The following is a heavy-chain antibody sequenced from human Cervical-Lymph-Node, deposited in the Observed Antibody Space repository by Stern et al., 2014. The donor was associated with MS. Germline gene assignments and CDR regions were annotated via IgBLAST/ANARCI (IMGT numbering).Heavy chain of an antibody. Sequence: VQLVQSGAEVKKPGASVKVSCKASGYTFTSYYVHWVRQAPGEGLEWMGIIDPSGGSTSYAQKFQDRVTLTRDTSTSTVYMELNSLRSDDTAMYYCAREHTAMGFGYWGQGTLVTVSS. CDR2: IDPSGGST. V-gene: IGHV1-46*01. CDR3: AREHTAMGFGY. CDR1: GYTFTSYY. D-gene: IGHD5-18*01. J-gene: IGHJ4*02.